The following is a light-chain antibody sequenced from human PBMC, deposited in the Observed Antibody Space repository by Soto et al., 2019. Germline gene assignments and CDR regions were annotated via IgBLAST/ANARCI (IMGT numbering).Light chain of an antibody. CDR2: GAT. J-gene: IGKJ1*01. Sequence: EIGMKLSPATLSVYTGERATLSCRASQSVSSSLAWYQQQPGQAPRLLTYGATHRAAGIPDRFSGSGSGTDFTLTISSLEPEDAAVYTCQQYGSSPKTFGHATKVDI. CDR1: QSVSSS. CDR3: QQYGSSPKT. V-gene: IGKV3-20*01.